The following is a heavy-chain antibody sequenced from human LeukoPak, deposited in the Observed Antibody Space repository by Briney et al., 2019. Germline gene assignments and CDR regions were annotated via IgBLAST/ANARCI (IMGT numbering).Heavy chain of an antibody. CDR2: INPNSGGT. CDR1: GYTFTGYY. D-gene: IGHD3-22*01. J-gene: IGHJ4*02. Sequence: ASVKVSCKASGYTFTGYYMHWVRQAPGQGLEWMGWINPNSGGTNYAQKFQGRVTMTRDTSISTAYMELSRLRSDDTAVYYCARGEGVYYDSSGYYYGGDYWGQGTLVTVPS. V-gene: IGHV1-2*02. CDR3: ARGEGVYYDSSGYYYGGDY.